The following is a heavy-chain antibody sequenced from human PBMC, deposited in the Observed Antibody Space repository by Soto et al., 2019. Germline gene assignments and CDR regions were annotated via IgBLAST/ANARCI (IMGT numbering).Heavy chain of an antibody. V-gene: IGHV3-66*01. D-gene: IGHD2-15*01. CDR2: IQSGGPT. Sequence: EVHLVESGGGLVQPGGSLRLSCAASGFTVSSKYMSWVRQAPGKGLEWVSLIQSGGPTYYADSVKGRFTIYRDTSENTLHLQMDSLRAEDTAVYYGARDDVLCDGGRCYGVPLDDWGKGTTVTVSS. CDR3: ARDDVLCDGGRCYGVPLDD. J-gene: IGHJ6*04. CDR1: GFTVSSKY.